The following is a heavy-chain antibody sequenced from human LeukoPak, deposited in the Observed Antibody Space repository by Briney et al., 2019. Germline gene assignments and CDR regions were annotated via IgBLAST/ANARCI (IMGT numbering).Heavy chain of an antibody. CDR3: ARIFIRNGYSSYFDC. D-gene: IGHD5-18*01. CDR1: GFSISIGPS. J-gene: IGHJ4*02. CDR2: VYQGGTT. V-gene: IGHV4-38-2*02. Sequence: PSETLSLTCTVSGFSISIGPSWGWVRQPPGAGLEWIGSVYQGGTTYYNPSLKSRVTTSVDMSKNQFSLRLRPVTAADTAVYYCARIFIRNGYSSYFDCWGQGTLVTVSS.